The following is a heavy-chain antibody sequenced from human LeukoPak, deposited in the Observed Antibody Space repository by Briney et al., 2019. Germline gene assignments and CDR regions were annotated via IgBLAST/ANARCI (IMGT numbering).Heavy chain of an antibody. J-gene: IGHJ3*02. D-gene: IGHD3-10*01. CDR3: ARSGEFLAMPSDI. CDR1: GFTFSSYE. Sequence: GGSLRLSCAASGFTFSSYEMNWVRQAPGKGLEWVSYISSSGSTIYYADSVKGRFTISRDNAKKSLYLQMNSLRAEDTAVYYCARSGEFLAMPSDIWGQGTMVTVSS. CDR2: ISSSGSTI. V-gene: IGHV3-48*03.